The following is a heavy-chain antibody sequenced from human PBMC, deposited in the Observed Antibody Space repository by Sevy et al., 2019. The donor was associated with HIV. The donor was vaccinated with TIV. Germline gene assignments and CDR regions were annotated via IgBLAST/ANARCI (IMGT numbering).Heavy chain of an antibody. CDR3: ARSSEDSSGYYNNFYYYAMDV. Sequence: SETLSLTCTVSGGSISSYYWNWIRQPPGKGLEWIGYIYYSGSTNYNPSLKSRVTISVDTSKNQFSLKLSSVTAADTAVYYCARSSEDSSGYYNNFYYYAMDVWSQVTTVTVSS. J-gene: IGHJ6*02. V-gene: IGHV4-59*01. CDR1: GGSISSYY. D-gene: IGHD3-22*01. CDR2: IYYSGST.